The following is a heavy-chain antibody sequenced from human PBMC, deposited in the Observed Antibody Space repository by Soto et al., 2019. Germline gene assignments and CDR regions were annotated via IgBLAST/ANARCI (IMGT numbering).Heavy chain of an antibody. V-gene: IGHV4-31*03. J-gene: IGHJ2*01. D-gene: IGHD5-12*01. Sequence: SETLSLTCTVSGGSISSGTSYWSWIRQRPGKGLEWIGYIFYSGSTYYTPSLRGRVMILADTSKNQFTLRLSSVTAADTAVYYCARHGSHRVATNWYFDLWGRGTLVTVSS. CDR3: ARHGSHRVATNWYFDL. CDR2: IFYSGST. CDR1: GGSISSGTSY.